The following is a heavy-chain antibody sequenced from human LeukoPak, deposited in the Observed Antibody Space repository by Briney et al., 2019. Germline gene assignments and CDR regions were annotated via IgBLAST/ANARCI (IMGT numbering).Heavy chain of an antibody. Sequence: PSETLSLTCAVSGGSFSGYYWNWIRQSPGKGLEWIGEINHSGSTHYNPSLKSRVTISVDTSQKQFSLRLTSVTAADTAVYYCARSITMVRGVRREYFQHWGQGTLVTVSS. CDR1: GGSFSGYY. CDR3: ARSITMVRGVRREYFQH. J-gene: IGHJ1*01. CDR2: INHSGST. V-gene: IGHV4-34*01. D-gene: IGHD3-10*01.